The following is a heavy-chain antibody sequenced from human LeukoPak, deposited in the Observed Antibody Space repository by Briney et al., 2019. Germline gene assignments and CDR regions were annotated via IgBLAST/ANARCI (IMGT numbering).Heavy chain of an antibody. CDR2: ISGSGGST. CDR3: ARLRTGSYVSS. D-gene: IGHD3-10*01. Sequence: PGGSLRLSCAASGFTFSSYAMSWVRQAPGKGLEWVSAISGSGGSTYYADSVKGRFTISRDNAKNSLYLQMNSLRAADTAVYYCARLRTGSYVSSWGQGTLVTVSS. J-gene: IGHJ4*02. V-gene: IGHV3-23*01. CDR1: GFTFSSYA.